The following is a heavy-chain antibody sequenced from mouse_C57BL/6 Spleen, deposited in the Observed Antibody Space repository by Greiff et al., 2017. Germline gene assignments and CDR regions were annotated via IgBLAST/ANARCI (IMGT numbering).Heavy chain of an antibody. J-gene: IGHJ1*03. CDR2: IDPNSGGT. V-gene: IGHV1-72*01. CDR3: ARFRSLGYDYDRYWYFDV. D-gene: IGHD2-4*01. CDR1: GYTFTSYW. Sequence: QVQLQQPGAELVKPGASVKLSCKASGYTFTSYWMHWVKQRPGRGLEWIGRIDPNSGGTKYNEKFKSKATLTVDKPSSTAYMQLSSLTSEDSAVYYCARFRSLGYDYDRYWYFDVWGTGTTVTVSS.